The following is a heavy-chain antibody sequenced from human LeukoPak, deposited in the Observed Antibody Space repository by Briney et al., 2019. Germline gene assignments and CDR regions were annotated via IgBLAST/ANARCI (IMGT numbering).Heavy chain of an antibody. V-gene: IGHV4-59*01. D-gene: IGHD2-15*01. CDR3: ARAGGYCSGGSCPDY. CDR2: IYYSGST. J-gene: IGHJ4*02. Sequence: GGSISSXXXXXXXXXPGKXXXXXXYIYYSGSTNYNPSLKSRVTISVDTSKNQFSLKLSSVTAADTAVYYCARAGGYCSGGSCPDYWGQGTLVTVSS. CDR1: GGSISSXX.